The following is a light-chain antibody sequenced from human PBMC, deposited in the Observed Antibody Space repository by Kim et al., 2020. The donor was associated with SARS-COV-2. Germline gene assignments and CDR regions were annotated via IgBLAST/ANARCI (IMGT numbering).Light chain of an antibody. CDR1: QSVSSN. J-gene: IGKJ4*01. CDR2: GAS. V-gene: IGKV3-15*01. Sequence: EIVMTQSPATLSVSPGERATLSCRASQSVSSNLAWYQQKPGQAPRLLIYGASTRATGIPGRFSGSGSGTEFTLTISSLQSEDFGVYYCQQYSHWPLTFGGGTKVDIK. CDR3: QQYSHWPLT.